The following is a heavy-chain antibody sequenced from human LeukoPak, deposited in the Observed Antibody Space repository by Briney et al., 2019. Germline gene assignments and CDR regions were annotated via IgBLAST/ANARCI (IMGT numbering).Heavy chain of an antibody. CDR3: ARHRYDKYCSTNGCPGAFDI. V-gene: IGHV5-10-1*01. CDR2: IDPSESYT. J-gene: IGHJ3*02. Sequence: GGSRQISFKGSGYSFTSYWISWGRQMPGKGEEWMGRIDPSESYTIYIPSFQGHVTISTDKSISTAFLQWSSLKASDTSMYYCARHRYDKYCSTNGCPGAFDIWGQGTTVTVSS. CDR1: GYSFTSYW. D-gene: IGHD2-2*01.